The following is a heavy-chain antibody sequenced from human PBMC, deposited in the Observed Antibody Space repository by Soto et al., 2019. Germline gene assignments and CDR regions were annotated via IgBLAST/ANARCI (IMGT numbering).Heavy chain of an antibody. J-gene: IGHJ4*02. V-gene: IGHV3-11*05. Sequence: QVQLVESGGGLVKPGGSLRLSCAASGFTFSDYYMSWIRQAPGKGLEWLSYISSSGSYTNYADSVKGRFTISRDNAKNSLYLQRNSLRAEDTAVYYCARDHQVRGPYDEWGQGTLVTVSS. CDR3: ARDHQVRGPYDE. D-gene: IGHD3-10*01. CDR2: ISSSGSYT. CDR1: GFTFSDYY.